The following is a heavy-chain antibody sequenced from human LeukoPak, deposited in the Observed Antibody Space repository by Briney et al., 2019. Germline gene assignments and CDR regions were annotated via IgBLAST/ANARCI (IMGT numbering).Heavy chain of an antibody. CDR2: ISSSSSYI. V-gene: IGHV3-21*01. D-gene: IGHD2-2*01. J-gene: IGHJ4*02. CDR3: ARDSGYCSSTSCYQAPFDY. CDR1: GFTFSSYS. Sequence: PGGSLRLSCAASGFTFSSYSMNWVRQAPGKGLEWVSSISSSSSYIYYADSVKGRFTISRDNAKNSLYLQMNSLRAEDTAVYYCARDSGYCSSTSCYQAPFDYWGQGTLVTVSS.